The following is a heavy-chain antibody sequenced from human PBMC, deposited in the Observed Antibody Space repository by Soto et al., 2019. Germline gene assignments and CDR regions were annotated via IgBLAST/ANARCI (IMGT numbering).Heavy chain of an antibody. Sequence: GGSLRLSCAASGFTFSSHWMHWVRQAPGKGLVWVSRINGDGSSTSYADSVKGRFTISRDNAKNMLYLQVNSLRADDTAVYYCARSDYGEDYWYFDLWGRGTLVTVSS. CDR1: GFTFSSHW. CDR2: INGDGSST. CDR3: ARSDYGEDYWYFDL. V-gene: IGHV3-74*01. D-gene: IGHD4-17*01. J-gene: IGHJ2*01.